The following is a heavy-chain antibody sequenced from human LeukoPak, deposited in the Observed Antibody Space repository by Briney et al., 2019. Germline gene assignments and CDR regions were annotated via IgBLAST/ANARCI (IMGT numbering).Heavy chain of an antibody. CDR2: IWYDGSNK. Sequence: GGSLRLSCAASGFIFSSYGMHWVRQAPGKGLEWVAVIWYDGSNKYYADSVKGRFTISRDNSKNTLYLQMNSLRAEDTAVYYCARGPGSDSSGYSAWGQGTLVTVSS. V-gene: IGHV3-33*01. J-gene: IGHJ5*02. CDR1: GFIFSSYG. D-gene: IGHD3-22*01. CDR3: ARGPGSDSSGYSA.